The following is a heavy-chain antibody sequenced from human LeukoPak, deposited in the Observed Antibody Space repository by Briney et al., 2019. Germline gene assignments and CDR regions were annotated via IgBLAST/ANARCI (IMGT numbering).Heavy chain of an antibody. J-gene: IGHJ3*02. V-gene: IGHV3-30*18. CDR2: ISYDGSNK. Sequence: GGSLRLSCAASGFTFSSYGMRWVRQAPGKGLEWVAVISYDGSNKYYADSVKGRFTISRDNSKNTLYLQMNSLRAEDTAVYYCAKDGFAFDIWGQGTMVTVSS. CDR1: GFTFSSYG. CDR3: AKDGFAFDI.